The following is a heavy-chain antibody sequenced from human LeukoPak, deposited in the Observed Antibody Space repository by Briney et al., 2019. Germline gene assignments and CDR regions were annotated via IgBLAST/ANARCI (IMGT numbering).Heavy chain of an antibody. CDR2: IRYDGSNK. J-gene: IGHJ5*02. CDR3: AKMEPKYVDHHP. D-gene: IGHD3-16*01. V-gene: IGHV3-30*02. Sequence: PGGSLRLSCAASGFTFSSYCMHWVRQAPGKGLLWVAFIRYDGSNKYYADSVKGRFTISRDNSKNTLYLQMNSLSAEDTAVYYCAKMEPKYVDHHPWGQGTLVTVSS. CDR1: GFTFSSYC.